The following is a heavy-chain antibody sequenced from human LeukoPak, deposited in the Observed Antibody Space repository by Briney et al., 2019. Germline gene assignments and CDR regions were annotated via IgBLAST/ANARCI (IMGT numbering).Heavy chain of an antibody. V-gene: IGHV3-66*01. CDR3: ARADTLTHWLYFDY. J-gene: IGHJ4*02. CDR1: GFTVSSNY. D-gene: IGHD3-9*01. Sequence: GGSLRLSCAAPGFTVSSNYMSWVRQAPGKGLEWVSVIYSGGSTYYADSVKGRFTISRDNSKNTLYLQMNSLRAEDTAVYYCARADTLTHWLYFDYWGQGTLVTVSS. CDR2: IYSGGST.